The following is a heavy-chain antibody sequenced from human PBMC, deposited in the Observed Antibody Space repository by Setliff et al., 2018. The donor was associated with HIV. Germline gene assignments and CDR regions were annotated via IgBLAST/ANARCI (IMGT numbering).Heavy chain of an antibody. CDR3: ARGTKYSSSWSRGDY. CDR1: GGSFTGYH. V-gene: IGHV4-34*01. CDR2: INHSGSA. Sequence: PSETLSLTCAVYGGSFTGYHWSWIRQPPGKGLEWIGEINHSGSANYNPSLKPRVTVSVDTSKKQFSLKLNSVTAADTAVYYCARGTKYSSSWSRGDYWGQGTLVTVSS. D-gene: IGHD6-13*01. J-gene: IGHJ4*02.